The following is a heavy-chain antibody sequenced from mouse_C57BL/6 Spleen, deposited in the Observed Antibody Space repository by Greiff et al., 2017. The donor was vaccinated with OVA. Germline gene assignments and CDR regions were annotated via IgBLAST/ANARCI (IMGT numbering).Heavy chain of an antibody. J-gene: IGHJ1*03. CDR3: TENYGSSLYWYFDV. CDR2: IDPENGDT. CDR1: GFNIKDDY. V-gene: IGHV14-4*01. D-gene: IGHD1-1*01. Sequence: EVQLQQSGAELVRPGASVKLSCTASGFNIKDDYMHWVKQRPEQGLEWIGWIDPENGDTEYASKFQGKATITADTSSNTAYLQLSSLTSEDTAVYYCTENYGSSLYWYFDVWGTGTTVTVSS.